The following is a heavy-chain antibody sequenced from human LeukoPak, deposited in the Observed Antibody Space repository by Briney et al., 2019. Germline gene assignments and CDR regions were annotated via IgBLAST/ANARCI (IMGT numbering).Heavy chain of an antibody. CDR2: IGREAHGGRA. D-gene: IGHD3-9*01. Sequence: GRSLRLSCTTSGFTFEDYAMSWVRQAPGKGLEWLGFIGREAHGGRAQYATSVKGRFTISRADSRSIAYLQLNSLRSEDTATYYCSREGDVLTGFYPDYGGNGTLVTVSS. V-gene: IGHV3-49*04. J-gene: IGHJ4*01. CDR1: GFTFEDYA. CDR3: SREGDVLTGFYPDY.